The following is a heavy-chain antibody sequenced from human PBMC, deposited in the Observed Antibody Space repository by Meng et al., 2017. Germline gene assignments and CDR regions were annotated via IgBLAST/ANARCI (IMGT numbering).Heavy chain of an antibody. Sequence: GESLKISCAASGFTFSSYSMNWVRQAPGKGLEWVSSISSSSSYIYYADSVKGRFTISRDNAKNSLYLQMNSLRAEDTAVYYCASEVQNSSGWYPLNYYYYGMDVWGQGTTVTVSS. D-gene: IGHD6-19*01. V-gene: IGHV3-21*01. CDR2: ISSSSSYI. CDR3: ASEVQNSSGWYPLNYYYYGMDV. J-gene: IGHJ6*02. CDR1: GFTFSSYS.